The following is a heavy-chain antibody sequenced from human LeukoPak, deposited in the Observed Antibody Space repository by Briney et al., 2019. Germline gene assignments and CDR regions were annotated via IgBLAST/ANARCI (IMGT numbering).Heavy chain of an antibody. Sequence: SVKVSCKASGGTFSSYAISWVRQAPGQGLDWMGGIIPIFGTANYAQKFQGRVTISADDSRSRASRELSRRRSENVPVYYCAGPGYPLAFYIWGERKMVTVSS. D-gene: IGHD2-15*01. CDR2: IIPIFGTA. CDR1: GGTFSSYA. V-gene: IGHV1-69*13. J-gene: IGHJ3*02. CDR3: AGPGYPLAFYI.